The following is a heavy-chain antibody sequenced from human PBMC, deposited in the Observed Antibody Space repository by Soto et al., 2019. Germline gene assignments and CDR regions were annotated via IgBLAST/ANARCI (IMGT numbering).Heavy chain of an antibody. Sequence: PSETLSLTCTVSGGSISSYYWSWIRQPPGKGLEWIGYIYYSGSTNYNPSLKSRVTISVDTSKNQFSLKLSFVTAADTAVYYCARGSLTIFGVVSRRYNWFDPWGQGTLVTVSS. J-gene: IGHJ5*02. V-gene: IGHV4-59*01. CDR2: IYYSGST. D-gene: IGHD3-3*01. CDR3: ARGSLTIFGVVSRRYNWFDP. CDR1: GGSISSYY.